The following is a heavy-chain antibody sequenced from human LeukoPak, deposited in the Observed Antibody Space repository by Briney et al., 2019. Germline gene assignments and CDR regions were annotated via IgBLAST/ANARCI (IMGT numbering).Heavy chain of an antibody. CDR1: GGTFSSYA. J-gene: IGHJ4*02. D-gene: IGHD3-10*01. V-gene: IGHV1-69*05. Sequence: SVKVSCKASGGTFSSYAISWVRQAPGQGLEWMGRIIPIFGTANYAQKSQGRVTITTDESTSTAYMELSSLRAEDTAVYYCARGGSSRGDRFDYWGQGTLVTVSS. CDR2: IIPIFGTA. CDR3: ARGGSSRGDRFDY.